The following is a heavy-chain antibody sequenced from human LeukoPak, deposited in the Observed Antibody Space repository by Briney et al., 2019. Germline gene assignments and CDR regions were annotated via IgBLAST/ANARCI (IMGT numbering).Heavy chain of an antibody. D-gene: IGHD2-2*01. CDR1: GVSVSDGRYY. Sequence: SQTLSLTCNVSGVSVSDGRYYWTWIRQHPGKGLEWIGYKYYSGSAKYNPSLKSRLTILIDTSKNQFSLHLSSVTAADTATYYCATPYCSSISCLDVFNMWGQGTRVTVSS. CDR3: ATPYCSSISCLDVFNM. J-gene: IGHJ3*02. V-gene: IGHV4-31*03. CDR2: KYYSGSA.